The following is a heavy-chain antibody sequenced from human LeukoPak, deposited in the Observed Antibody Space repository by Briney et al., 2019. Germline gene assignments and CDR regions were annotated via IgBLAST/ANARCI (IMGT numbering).Heavy chain of an antibody. V-gene: IGHV1-18*01. CDR3: ARSNYYSDY. Sequence: ASVKVSCKASGYTFVNYGISWVRQAPGQGLEWMGWISVRNGNTKYPQRLQGRVTMTTDTSTSTANMGLRSLTSDDTAVYYCARSNYYSDYWGQGTLVTVSS. CDR2: ISVRNGNT. J-gene: IGHJ4*02. CDR1: GYTFVNYG. D-gene: IGHD5-24*01.